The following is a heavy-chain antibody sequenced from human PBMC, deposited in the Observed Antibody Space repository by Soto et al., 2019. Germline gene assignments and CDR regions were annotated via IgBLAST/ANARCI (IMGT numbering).Heavy chain of an antibody. J-gene: IGHJ6*02. D-gene: IGHD3-9*01. CDR2: ISFDGSGQ. V-gene: IGHV3-30-3*01. Sequence: GGSLRLSCAASGFSFSSHAMHWVRQAPGKGLEWVAVISFDGSGQDYTDSVKGRFTISRDASKSTVYLQMNSLRPDDTAMYHCARGSYYDILTGYVPPYGMDVWGQGTTVTVSS. CDR1: GFSFSSHA. CDR3: ARGSYYDILTGYVPPYGMDV.